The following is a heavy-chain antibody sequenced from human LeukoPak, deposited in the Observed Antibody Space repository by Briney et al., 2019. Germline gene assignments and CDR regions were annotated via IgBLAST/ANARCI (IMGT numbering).Heavy chain of an antibody. Sequence: PGGSLRLSCAASGFTFSSYGMHWVRQAPGKGLEWVAFIRYDGSNKYYADSVKGRFTISRDNAKNSLYLQMNSLRAEDTAVYYCASEEGGGRDDAFDIWGQGTMVTVSS. J-gene: IGHJ3*02. V-gene: IGHV3-30*02. CDR3: ASEEGGGRDDAFDI. CDR1: GFTFSSYG. D-gene: IGHD3-16*01. CDR2: IRYDGSNK.